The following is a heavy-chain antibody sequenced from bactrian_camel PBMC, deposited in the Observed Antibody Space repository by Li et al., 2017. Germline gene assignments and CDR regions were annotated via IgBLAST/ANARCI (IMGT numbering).Heavy chain of an antibody. CDR2: IDSDGST. J-gene: IGHJ6*01. D-gene: IGHD7*01. Sequence: DVQLVESGGGSVQAGGSLRPSCAVSGFTRSRYCMGWFRQAPGQAREGIASIDSDGSTTYADSVKGRFTISKNSAKDTLYLQMDNLKPEDSGVYYCAADLFPIGTLSLKTVSSWRGFWGQGTQVTVS. V-gene: IGHV3S10*01. CDR1: GFTRSRYC. CDR3: AADLFPIGTLSLKTVSSWRGF.